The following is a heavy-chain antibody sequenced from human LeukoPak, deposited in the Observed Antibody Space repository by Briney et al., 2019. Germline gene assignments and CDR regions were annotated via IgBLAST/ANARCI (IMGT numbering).Heavy chain of an antibody. CDR3: ARANNSSWHN. CDR1: GFTFSSNR. Sequence: GGSLRLSCATSGFTFSSNRMSWVRHVPGRGLDWVANIKPDGSAQYYAASVKGRFTVSRDNAKNSVYLQMNSLRVEDTAVYYCARANNSSWHNWGQGTLVTVSA. J-gene: IGHJ4*02. V-gene: IGHV3-7*01. D-gene: IGHD6-13*01. CDR2: IKPDGSAQ.